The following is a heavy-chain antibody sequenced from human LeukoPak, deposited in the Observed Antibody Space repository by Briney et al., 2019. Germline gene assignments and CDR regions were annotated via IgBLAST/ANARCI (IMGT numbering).Heavy chain of an antibody. D-gene: IGHD2-2*01. CDR2: IKYDGSEI. Sequence: RGSLRLSCVVSGFYFGSFWMTWVRQAPGKGLDWVANIKYDGSEIYYADSVKGRFTISRDNANSSLYLQLNNLRVEDTALYYCARSYQLDYWGQGTLVTVSS. CDR1: GFYFGSFW. J-gene: IGHJ4*02. CDR3: ARSYQLDY. V-gene: IGHV3-7*01.